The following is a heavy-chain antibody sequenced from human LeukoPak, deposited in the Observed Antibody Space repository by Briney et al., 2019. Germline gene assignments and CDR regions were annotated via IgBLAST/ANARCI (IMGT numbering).Heavy chain of an antibody. Sequence: GGSLRLSCAASGFTFSSYSMNWVRQAPGKGLEWVSSISSSSSYIYYADSVKGRFTISRDNAKNSLYLQMNSLRAEDTAVYYCARGLWGYSSSPADYWGQGTLVTVSS. V-gene: IGHV3-21*01. CDR1: GFTFSSYS. J-gene: IGHJ4*02. CDR3: ARGLWGYSSSPADY. CDR2: ISSSSSYI. D-gene: IGHD6-6*01.